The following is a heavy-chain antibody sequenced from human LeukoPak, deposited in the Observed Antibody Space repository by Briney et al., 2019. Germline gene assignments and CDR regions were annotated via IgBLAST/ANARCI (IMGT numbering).Heavy chain of an antibody. J-gene: IGHJ3*02. Sequence: ASVKVSCKASGYSFTGYYIHWVRQAPGQGLEWMGWINPNSGGTYYAQKFQGRVTMTRNTSTSTVYMELSSLRSEDTAVYYCARIRDGYNDAYDIWGQGTMVTVPS. CDR3: ARIRDGYNDAYDI. CDR2: INPNSGGT. CDR1: GYSFTGYY. V-gene: IGHV1-2*02. D-gene: IGHD5-24*01.